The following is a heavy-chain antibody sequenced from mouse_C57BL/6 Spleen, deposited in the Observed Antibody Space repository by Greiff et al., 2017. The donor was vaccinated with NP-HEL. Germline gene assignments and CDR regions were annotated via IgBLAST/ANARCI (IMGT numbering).Heavy chain of an antibody. CDR2: IDPENGDT. CDR3: TTSTGSSGDFDY. D-gene: IGHD1-1*01. Sequence: VQLQQSGAELVRPGASVKLSCTASGFNIKDDYMHWVKQRPEQGLEWIGWIDPENGDTEYASKFQGKATITADTSSNTAYLQLSSLTSEDTAVYYCTTSTGSSGDFDYWGQGTTLTVSS. J-gene: IGHJ2*01. CDR1: GFNIKDDY. V-gene: IGHV14-4*01.